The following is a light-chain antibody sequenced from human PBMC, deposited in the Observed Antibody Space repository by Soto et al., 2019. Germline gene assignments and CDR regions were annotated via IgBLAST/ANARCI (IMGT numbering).Light chain of an antibody. CDR1: SRDVGDYDY. J-gene: IGLJ2*01. V-gene: IGLV2-14*03. Sequence: QSALTQPASVSGSPGQSITISCTGTSRDVGDYDYVSWYQQHPGKAPKLMIYDVSSRPSGVSNRFSGSKSGSTASLTISGLQAEDEADYYCNSYTSSTTLVFGGGTQLTVL. CDR3: NSYTSSTTLV. CDR2: DVS.